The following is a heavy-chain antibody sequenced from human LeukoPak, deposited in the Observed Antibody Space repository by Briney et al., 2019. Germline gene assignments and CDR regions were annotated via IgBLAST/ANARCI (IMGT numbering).Heavy chain of an antibody. CDR1: GYTFTGYY. V-gene: IGHV1-2*02. D-gene: IGHD3-22*01. J-gene: IGHJ5*02. CDR2: INPDNGVT. Sequence: ASVKVSCKASGYTFTGYYIHWVRQAPGQGLEWMGWINPDNGVTNYAQKFQGRVTMTRDTSISTAYMELSRLRSDDTAVYYCARAYISYYYDSSGYYIGEFDPWGQGTLVTVSS. CDR3: ARAYISYYYDSSGYYIGEFDP.